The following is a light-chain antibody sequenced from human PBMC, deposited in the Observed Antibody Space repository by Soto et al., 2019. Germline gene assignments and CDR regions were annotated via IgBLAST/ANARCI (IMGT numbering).Light chain of an antibody. Sequence: DIQMTQSPSSLSASVGDRVTITCRACQSISTYLHWHQQKPGKAPNLLIYAASALQSGVPSRFTGSGSGTDFTLTLSSLLPEDFATYFCQHGYSTPHTFGGGTKVDIK. V-gene: IGKV1-39*01. CDR3: QHGYSTPHT. J-gene: IGKJ4*01. CDR1: QSISTY. CDR2: AAS.